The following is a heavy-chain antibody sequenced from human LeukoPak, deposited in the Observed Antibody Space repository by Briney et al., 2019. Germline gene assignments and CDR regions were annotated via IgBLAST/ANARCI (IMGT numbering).Heavy chain of an antibody. V-gene: IGHV4-59*13. CDR1: GGSLSNYY. J-gene: IGHJ4*02. CDR2: VYFSGST. CDR3: AASFDISGYYAYFDY. D-gene: IGHD3-22*01. Sequence: PSETLSLTCTVSGGSLSNYYWSWIRQAPGKGLEWIGYVYFSGSTNYSPSLKSRVTMSVDTSKTQFSLKLSSVTAADTAVYYCAASFDISGYYAYFDYWGQGMLVTVSS.